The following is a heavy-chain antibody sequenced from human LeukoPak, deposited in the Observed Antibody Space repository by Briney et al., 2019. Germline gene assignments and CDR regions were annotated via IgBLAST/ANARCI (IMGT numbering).Heavy chain of an antibody. CDR2: VNYRGNT. Sequence: SETLSLTCTISGGSISSYYWSWIRQPPGKGLEWIGYVNYRGNTNYNPSLKSRVTISIDTSKSLFSLKLNSVTAADTAVYYCARVEVGAANRQWYGMDVWGQGTTVTVSS. D-gene: IGHD2-15*01. J-gene: IGHJ6*02. CDR3: ARVEVGAANRQWYGMDV. CDR1: GGSISSYY. V-gene: IGHV4-59*01.